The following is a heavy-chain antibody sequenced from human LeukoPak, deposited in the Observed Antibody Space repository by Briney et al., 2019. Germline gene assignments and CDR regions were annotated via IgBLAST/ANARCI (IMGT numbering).Heavy chain of an antibody. J-gene: IGHJ4*02. D-gene: IGHD1-1*01. Sequence: GGSLRLSCAASGFAFDIYAMTWVRQAPGKGLEWVSGISASGGSTYHADSVKGRFTISRDNSKNTVYLQMNSLRGEDTAVYYCAKDPRGSLERRGHFDFLGQGTLVTVSS. CDR3: AKDPRGSLERRGHFDF. CDR1: GFAFDIYA. V-gene: IGHV3-23*01. CDR2: ISASGGST.